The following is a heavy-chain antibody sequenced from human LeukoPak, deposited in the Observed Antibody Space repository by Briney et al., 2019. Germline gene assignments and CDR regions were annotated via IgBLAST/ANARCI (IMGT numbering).Heavy chain of an antibody. Sequence: GESLKISCKGSGYSFTSYWIGWVRQMPGKGLEWMGIIYPGESDTRYSPSFQGQVTISADKSISTAYLQWSSLKASDTAMYYCASILSTTSTGYYMDVWGKGTTVTVSS. CDR2: IYPGESDT. CDR3: ASILSTTSTGYYMDV. CDR1: GYSFTSYW. V-gene: IGHV5-51*01. J-gene: IGHJ6*03. D-gene: IGHD2-2*01.